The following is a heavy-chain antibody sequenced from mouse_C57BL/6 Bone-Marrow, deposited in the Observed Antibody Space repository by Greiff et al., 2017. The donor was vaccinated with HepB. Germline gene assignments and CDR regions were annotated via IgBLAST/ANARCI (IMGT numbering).Heavy chain of an antibody. D-gene: IGHD1-1*01. CDR2: ISDGGSYT. CDR1: GFTFSSYA. V-gene: IGHV5-4*01. Sequence: EVKLVESGGGLVKPGGSLKLSCAASGFTFSSYAMSWVRQTPEKRLEWVATISDGGSYTYYPDNVKGRFTISRDNAKNNLYLQMSHLKSEDTAMYYCARDSPLLLLFAYWGQGTLVTVSA. J-gene: IGHJ3*01. CDR3: ARDSPLLLLFAY.